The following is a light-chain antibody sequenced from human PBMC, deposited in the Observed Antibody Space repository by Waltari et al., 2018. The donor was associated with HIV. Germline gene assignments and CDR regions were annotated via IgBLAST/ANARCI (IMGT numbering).Light chain of an antibody. CDR1: QSINNY. CDR3: QQRSNWPLT. V-gene: IGKV3-11*01. CDR2: DAS. J-gene: IGKJ5*01. Sequence: EIVLTQSPATLSLCPVDRATLSCRASQSINNYLAWYQQRPGQAPRLLISDASNGATGIPPRFSGSGSGTDFTLTISSLEPEDFAVYYCQQRSNWPLTFGQGTRLEIK.